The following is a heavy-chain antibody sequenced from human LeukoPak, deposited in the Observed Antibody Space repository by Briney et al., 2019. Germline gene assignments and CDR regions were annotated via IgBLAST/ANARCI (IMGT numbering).Heavy chain of an antibody. D-gene: IGHD6-19*01. CDR3: ARITRYSSGWHFDY. V-gene: IGHV2-70*11. CDR2: IDWDDDK. Sequence: SGPALVKPTQTLTLTCTFSGFSLSTSGMCVSWIRQPPGKALEWLARIDWDDDKYYSTSLKTRLTISKDTSKNQVVLTMTNMDPVDTATYYCARITRYSSGWHFDYWGQGTLVTVSS. CDR1: GFSLSTSGMC. J-gene: IGHJ4*02.